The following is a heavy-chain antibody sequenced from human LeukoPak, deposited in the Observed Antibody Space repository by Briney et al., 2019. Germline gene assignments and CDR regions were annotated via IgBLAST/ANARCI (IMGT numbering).Heavy chain of an antibody. D-gene: IGHD3-10*01. Sequence: GGSLRLSCAASGFTFSSYTFHWVRQTPGKGLEWVALISSDTNNKYYADSVKGRFTISRDNSKNTLYLQMNSLRAEDTAVYYCAKESQPVLLWFGELIGGDYFDYWGQGTLVTVSS. CDR3: AKESQPVLLWFGELIGGDYFDY. CDR2: ISSDTNNK. J-gene: IGHJ4*02. V-gene: IGHV3-30*04. CDR1: GFTFSSYT.